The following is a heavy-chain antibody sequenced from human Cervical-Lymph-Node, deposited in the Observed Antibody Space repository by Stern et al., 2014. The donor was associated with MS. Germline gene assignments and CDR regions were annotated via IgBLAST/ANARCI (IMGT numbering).Heavy chain of an antibody. CDR2: VYPGDSYT. D-gene: IGHD1-26*01. V-gene: IGHV5-51*01. CDR3: ARHPYSGDFSYGGGFDY. Sequence: EVQLVESGAEVKKSGESLKISCKGSGYSFTTHWIAWVRQTPGKGLAWMGIVYPGDSYTTYSPSFQGQVTISADKSINTAYLHWSSLKASDTAMYYCARHPYSGDFSYGGGFDYWGQGTLVTVSS. J-gene: IGHJ4*02. CDR1: GYSFTTHW.